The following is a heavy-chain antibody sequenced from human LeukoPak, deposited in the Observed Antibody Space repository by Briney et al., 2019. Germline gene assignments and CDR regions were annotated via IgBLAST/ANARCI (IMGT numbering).Heavy chain of an antibody. D-gene: IGHD2-15*01. V-gene: IGHV1-2*02. Sequence: ASVKVSFKASGYTFTGYYMHWVRQAPGQGLEWMGWINPNSGGTNYAQKFQGRVTMTSDTSISTAYMELSRLRSDDTAVYYCARESPSLGYCSGGSCYRYFDYWGQGTLVTVSS. J-gene: IGHJ4*02. CDR1: GYTFTGYY. CDR3: ARESPSLGYCSGGSCYRYFDY. CDR2: INPNSGGT.